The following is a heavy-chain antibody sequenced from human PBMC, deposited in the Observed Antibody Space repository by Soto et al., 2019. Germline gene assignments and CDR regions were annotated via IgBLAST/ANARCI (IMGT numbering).Heavy chain of an antibody. CDR2: FSLSGTT. J-gene: IGHJ4*02. D-gene: IGHD6-6*01. Sequence: PPETLSLTRTVSGASITGSFFWSWIRQPAGKGLEWIGRFSLSGTTNYNPSLRSRVTMSADVSKNQFSLKLSSVTAADTAVYYCASNLARRGDYWGQGTLVTVSS. CDR1: GASITGSFF. V-gene: IGHV4-4*07. CDR3: ASNLARRGDY.